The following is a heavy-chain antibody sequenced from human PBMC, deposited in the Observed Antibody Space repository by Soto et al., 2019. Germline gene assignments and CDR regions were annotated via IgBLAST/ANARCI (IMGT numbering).Heavy chain of an antibody. CDR2: IIPIFGTA. CDR3: ARNPLAIAGYFDY. Sequence: SVKVSCKASGGTFSSYAISWVRQAPGQGLEWMGGIIPIFGTANYAQKFQGRVTITADESTSTAYMELSSLRSEDTAVYYCARNPLAIAGYFDYWGQGTLVTVSS. J-gene: IGHJ4*02. CDR1: GGTFSSYA. D-gene: IGHD5-18*01. V-gene: IGHV1-69*13.